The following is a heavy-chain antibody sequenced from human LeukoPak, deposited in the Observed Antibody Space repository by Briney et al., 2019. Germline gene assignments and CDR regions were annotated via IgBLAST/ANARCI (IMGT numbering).Heavy chain of an antibody. CDR1: GFTVSSNY. V-gene: IGHV3-53*01. J-gene: IGHJ2*01. CDR3: ARDRRYYDSSGYYFHWYFDL. CDR2: IYSGGST. Sequence: GGSLRLSCSASGFTVSSNYMSWVRQAPGKGVEWVSGIYSGGSTYYADSVKGRFTISRDNSKNTLYLQMNSLRAEDTALYYCARDRRYYDSSGYYFHWYFDLWGRGTLVTVSS. D-gene: IGHD3-22*01.